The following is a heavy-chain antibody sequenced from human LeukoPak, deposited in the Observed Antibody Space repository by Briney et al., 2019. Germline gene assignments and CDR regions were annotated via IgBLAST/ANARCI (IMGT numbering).Heavy chain of an antibody. V-gene: IGHV3-33*01. Sequence: PGRSLRLSCAASGFTFSSYCMHWDRQAPGKGLEWVAAILSDGSNKYYADSVKGRFTISRDNSKHTLYLHMNSLRAEDTAVYYCARDLNGMDVWGQGTTVTVSS. CDR3: ARDLNGMDV. J-gene: IGHJ6*02. CDR2: ILSDGSNK. CDR1: GFTFSSYC.